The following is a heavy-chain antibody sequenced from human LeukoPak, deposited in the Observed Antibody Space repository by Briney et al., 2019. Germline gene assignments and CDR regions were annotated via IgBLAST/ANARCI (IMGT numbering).Heavy chain of an antibody. D-gene: IGHD3-3*01. CDR3: AKTRGYDFWSGYPRREGYFQH. CDR2: IRGSGGTT. Sequence: GGSLRLSCAASGFTFSRYDMSWVRQAPGKGLEWVSAIRGSGGTTYYADSVKGRFTISRDNSKNTLYLQMNSLRAEDTAVYYCAKTRGYDFWSGYPRREGYFQHWGQGTLVTVSS. CDR1: GFTFSRYD. J-gene: IGHJ1*01. V-gene: IGHV3-23*01.